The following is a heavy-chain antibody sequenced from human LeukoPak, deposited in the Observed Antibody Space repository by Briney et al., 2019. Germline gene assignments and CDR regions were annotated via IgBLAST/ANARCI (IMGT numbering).Heavy chain of an antibody. CDR2: IYSSGST. J-gene: IGHJ4*02. CDR1: GGSINNYY. Sequence: SETLSLTCNVSGGSINNYYWSWIRQPAGKGLEWIGRIYSSGSTNYNPSLKSRVTMSVDMSKNQFSLKLSSVTAADTAVYYCARGYCSSTNCKRDFDYWGQGTLVTVSS. CDR3: ARGYCSSTNCKRDFDY. V-gene: IGHV4-4*07. D-gene: IGHD2-2*01.